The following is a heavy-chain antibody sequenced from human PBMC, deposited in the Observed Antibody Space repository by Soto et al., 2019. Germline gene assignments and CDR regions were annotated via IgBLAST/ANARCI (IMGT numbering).Heavy chain of an antibody. CDR2: IIPIPGTA. D-gene: IGHD2-2*01. J-gene: IGHJ6*02. Sequence: QVQLVQSGAEVKKPGSSVKVSCKASGGTFGSYAISWVRQAPGQGLEWMGGIIPIPGTANYAQKFQGRVTIAADESRSTAYMELSSLRSEDTAVYYCARSQGSSTSLEIYYCYYYGMDVWGQGTTVTVSS. V-gene: IGHV1-69*01. CDR3: ARSQGSSTSLEIYYCYYYGMDV. CDR1: GGTFGSYA.